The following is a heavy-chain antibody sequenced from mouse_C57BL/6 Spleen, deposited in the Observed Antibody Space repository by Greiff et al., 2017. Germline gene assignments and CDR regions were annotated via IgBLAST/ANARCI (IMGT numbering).Heavy chain of an antibody. CDR1: GYAFSSYW. CDR2: IYPGDGDT. J-gene: IGHJ1*03. D-gene: IGHD1-1*01. Sequence: SGAELVKPGASVKISCKASGYAFSSYWMNWVKQRPGKGLEWIGQIYPGDGDTNYNGKFKGKATLTADKSSSTAYMQLSSLTSEDSAVYFCARDYGSSYWYFDVWGTGTTVTVSS. CDR3: ARDYGSSYWYFDV. V-gene: IGHV1-80*01.